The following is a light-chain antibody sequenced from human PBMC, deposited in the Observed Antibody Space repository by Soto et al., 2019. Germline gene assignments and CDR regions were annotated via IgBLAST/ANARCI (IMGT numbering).Light chain of an antibody. Sequence: QSVLTQPASVSGSPGQSITISCTGTSSDVGAYNSVSWYQQHPGEAPKLVIYDVSSRPSGVSDRFSGSKSGSTASLTISGLQAEHEADYYCCSYTSSVTYVFGTGTKVTVL. CDR1: SSDVGAYNS. CDR3: CSYTSSVTYV. J-gene: IGLJ1*01. CDR2: DVS. V-gene: IGLV2-14*03.